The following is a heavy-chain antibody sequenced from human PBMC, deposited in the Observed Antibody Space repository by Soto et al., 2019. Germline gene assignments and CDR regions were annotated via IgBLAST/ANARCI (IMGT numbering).Heavy chain of an antibody. CDR3: ARDANTYYYDSSGYYSPYYYFDY. CDR2: IWYDGSNK. CDR1: GFTFSSYG. Sequence: PVGSLRLSCAASGFTFSSYGMHWVRQAPGKGLEWVAVIWYDGSNKYYADSVKGRFTISRDNSKNTLYLQMNSLRAEDTAVYYCARDANTYYYDSSGYYSPYYYFDYWGQGTLVTVSS. D-gene: IGHD3-22*01. V-gene: IGHV3-33*01. J-gene: IGHJ4*02.